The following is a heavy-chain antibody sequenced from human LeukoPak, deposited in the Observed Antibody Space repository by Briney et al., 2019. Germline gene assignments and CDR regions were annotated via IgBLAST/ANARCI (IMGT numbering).Heavy chain of an antibody. Sequence: PGGSLRLSCAASGFTFSSYAMSWVRRVPGKGLEWVSTITSTGGGTYYADSVKARFTISRDNSKNTLSLQMNSLRAEDTAIYYCARELFDFDYWGQGTLVTVSS. V-gene: IGHV3-23*01. CDR1: GFTFSSYA. D-gene: IGHD3-10*01. CDR3: ARELFDFDY. J-gene: IGHJ4*02. CDR2: ITSTGGGT.